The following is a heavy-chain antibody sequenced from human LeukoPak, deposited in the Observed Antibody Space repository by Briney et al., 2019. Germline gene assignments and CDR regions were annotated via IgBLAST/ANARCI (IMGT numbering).Heavy chain of an antibody. D-gene: IGHD3-22*01. CDR1: GFVFSSHA. V-gene: IGHV3-23*01. CDR3: AKDRNIISTSYDY. J-gene: IGHJ4*02. Sequence: GGSLRLSCAASGFVFSSHAMNWVRQAPGKGLEWVSSLTGSGDNTYYADSVRGRFTVSSDNSKKTLYLQMNSLRAEDTAIYFCAKDRNIISTSYDYWGQGTQVTVSP. CDR2: LTGSGDNT.